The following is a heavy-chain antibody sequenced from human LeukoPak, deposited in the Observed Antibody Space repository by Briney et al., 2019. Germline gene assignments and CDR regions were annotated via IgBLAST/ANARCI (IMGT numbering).Heavy chain of an antibody. D-gene: IGHD2-15*01. V-gene: IGHV3-72*01. Sequence: GGSLRLSCAASGFTFSDHYMDWVRQAPGKGLEWVGRIRDKPNSYTTEYAASVKGRFTISRDDSNNSLYLQMNSLKTEDTAVYYCARGFCSGSTCYSGGNWGQGTLVTVSS. CDR3: ARGFCSGSTCYSGGN. CDR2: IRDKPNSYTT. CDR1: GFTFSDHY. J-gene: IGHJ4*02.